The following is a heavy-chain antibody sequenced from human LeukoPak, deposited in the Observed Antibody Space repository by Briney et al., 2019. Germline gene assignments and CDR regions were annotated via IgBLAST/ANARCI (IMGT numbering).Heavy chain of an antibody. CDR1: GFAFSSFA. V-gene: IGHV3-23*01. CDR2: VSDSGVNT. J-gene: IGHJ4*02. CDR3: SKGRGSTLTNIDF. Sequence: GGSLRLSCAASGFAFSSFAMTWVRQSPGKGLEWVSSVSDSGVNTYYAGSVRGRFTVSRDNFKNVLYLQMNSLTVEDTAFYYCSKGRGSTLTNIDFWGQGALVTVSS. D-gene: IGHD4-11*01.